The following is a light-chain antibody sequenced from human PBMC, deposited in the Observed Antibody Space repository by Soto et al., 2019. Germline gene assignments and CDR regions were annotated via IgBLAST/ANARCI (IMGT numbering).Light chain of an antibody. J-gene: IGLJ2*01. Sequence: QAVVTQEPSLTVSPGGTVTLTCGSSTGVVTSGHWPYWFQLKPGQAPRTLIYDTTNKHSWTPARFSGSLLGGKAALTLSSAQPEDEAEYYCSLTYTSGRVFGGGTKLTVL. V-gene: IGLV7-46*01. CDR2: DTT. CDR1: TGVVTSGHW. CDR3: SLTYTSGRV.